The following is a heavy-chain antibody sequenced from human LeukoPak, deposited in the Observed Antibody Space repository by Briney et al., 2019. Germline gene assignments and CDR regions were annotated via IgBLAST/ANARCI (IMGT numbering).Heavy chain of an antibody. J-gene: IGHJ1*01. Sequence: PGGSLRLSCAASGFTFSDYWMSWVRQAPGKGLEWVANIKEDGSEEYYADSVKGRFTISRDTAKNSLYLQMNSLRVEDTAVYYCARDQNFQHWGQGTLVTVSS. CDR3: ARDQNFQH. CDR1: GFTFSDYW. V-gene: IGHV3-7*01. CDR2: IKEDGSEE.